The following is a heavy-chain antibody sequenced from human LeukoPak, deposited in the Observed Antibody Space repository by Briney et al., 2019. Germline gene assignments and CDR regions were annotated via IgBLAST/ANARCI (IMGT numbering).Heavy chain of an antibody. CDR1: GGSISSGGYY. CDR2: IYHSGST. CDR3: ARVFVVVPAAAFDY. J-gene: IGHJ4*02. D-gene: IGHD2-2*01. Sequence: SETLSLTCTVSGGSISSGGYYWSWIRQPPGKGLEWIGYIYHSGSTYHNPSLKSRVTISVDRSKNQFSLKLSSVTAADTAVYYCARVFVVVPAAAFDYWGQGTLVTVSS. V-gene: IGHV4-30-2*01.